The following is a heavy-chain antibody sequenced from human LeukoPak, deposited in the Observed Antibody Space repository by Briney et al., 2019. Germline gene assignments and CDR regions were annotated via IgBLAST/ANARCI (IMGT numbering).Heavy chain of an antibody. V-gene: IGHV3-11*01. D-gene: IGHD2-8*02. CDR1: GFTFSDYY. CDR3: ATYRQVLLPFES. Sequence: GGSLRLSCAASGFTFSDYYMSWIRQAPGKGLEWVSYISDSGSTIYYADSVRGRFTISRDNSKSTLSLQMNSLRAEDTAIYYCATYRQVLLPFESWGQGTLVTVSS. CDR2: ISDSGSTI. J-gene: IGHJ4*02.